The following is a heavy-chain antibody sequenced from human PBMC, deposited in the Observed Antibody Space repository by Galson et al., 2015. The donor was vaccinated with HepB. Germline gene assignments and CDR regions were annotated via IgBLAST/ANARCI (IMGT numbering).Heavy chain of an antibody. CDR2: IFPADSSI. D-gene: IGHD3-22*01. V-gene: IGHV5-51*03. CDR1: GSSLTSYW. Sequence: QSGAEVKKPGESLKISCQVSGSSLTSYWIGWVRQMPGKGLEWMGIIFPADSSITYGPSFQGQVTISADKSVNATFLQWSSLKASDTAMYYCARGGYFDSSGYHYLKRFSYFDFWGQGTQVTVSS. J-gene: IGHJ4*02. CDR3: ARGGYFDSSGYHYLKRFSYFDF.